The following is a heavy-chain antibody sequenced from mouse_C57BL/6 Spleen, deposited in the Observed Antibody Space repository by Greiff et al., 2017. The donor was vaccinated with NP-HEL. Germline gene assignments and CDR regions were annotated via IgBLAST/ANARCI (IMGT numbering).Heavy chain of an antibody. J-gene: IGHJ2*01. Sequence: VQLQQSGAELVRPGSSVKLSCKASGYTFTSYWMDWVKQRPGQGLEWIGNIYPSDSETHYNQKFKDKATLTVDKSSSTAYMQLSSLTSEDSAVYDCARGGRGDYWGQGTTLTVSS. D-gene: IGHD3-3*01. V-gene: IGHV1-61*01. CDR2: IYPSDSET. CDR1: GYTFTSYW. CDR3: ARGGRGDY.